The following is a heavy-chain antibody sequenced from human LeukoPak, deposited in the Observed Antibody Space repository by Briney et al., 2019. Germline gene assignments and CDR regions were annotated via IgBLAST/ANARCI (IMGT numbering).Heavy chain of an antibody. J-gene: IGHJ4*02. CDR3: ASAFDPTYYYDSSGYWDFDY. CDR2: ISSSSSYI. Sequence: GGSLRLSCAASGFTFSSYSMNWVRQAPGKGLEWVSSISSSSSYICYADSVKGRFTISRDNAKNSLYLQMNSLRAEDTAVYYCASAFDPTYYYDSSGYWDFDYWGQGTLVTVSS. V-gene: IGHV3-21*01. CDR1: GFTFSSYS. D-gene: IGHD3-22*01.